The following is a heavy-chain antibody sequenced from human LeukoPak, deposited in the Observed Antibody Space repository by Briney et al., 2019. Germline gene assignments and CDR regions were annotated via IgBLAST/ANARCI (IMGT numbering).Heavy chain of an antibody. J-gene: IGHJ5*02. D-gene: IGHD6-13*01. CDR3: AREAVYSSSWYWFDP. Sequence: PSETLSLTCAVYGGSFSGYYWSWIRQPPGKGLEWIGEINHSGSTNYNPSLKSRVTISVDTSKSQFSLKLSSVTAADTAVYYCAREAVYSSSWYWFDPWGQGTLVTVSS. CDR1: GGSFSGYY. V-gene: IGHV4-34*01. CDR2: INHSGST.